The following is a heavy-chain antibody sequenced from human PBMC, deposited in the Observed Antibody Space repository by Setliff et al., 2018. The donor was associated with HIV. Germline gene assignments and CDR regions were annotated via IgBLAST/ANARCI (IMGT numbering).Heavy chain of an antibody. J-gene: IGHJ4*02. D-gene: IGHD3-22*01. CDR3: ARQAIFGYYDSSGYLDY. Sequence: SETLSLTCAVSGGSISSGSYYWGWIRQPPGKGLEWIGSIYYSGSTYYNPSLQSRVTISVDTSKNLFSLRLSSVTASDTAVYYCARQAIFGYYDSSGYLDYWGQGTLVTVSS. CDR1: GGSISSGSYY. V-gene: IGHV4-39*01. CDR2: IYYSGST.